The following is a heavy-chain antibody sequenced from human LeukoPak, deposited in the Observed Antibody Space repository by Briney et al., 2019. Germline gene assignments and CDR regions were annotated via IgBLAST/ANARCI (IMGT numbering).Heavy chain of an antibody. V-gene: IGHV1-2*02. Sequence: ASVKVSCKASGYTFTGYYMHWVRQAPGQGLEWMGWINPNSGGTNYAQKFQGRVTMTRDTSISTAYMELSRLRSDDTAVYYCARVFGITTFGVVTPDFGYWGQGTLVTVSS. D-gene: IGHD3-3*01. CDR3: ARVFGITTFGVVTPDFGY. J-gene: IGHJ4*02. CDR2: INPNSGGT. CDR1: GYTFTGYY.